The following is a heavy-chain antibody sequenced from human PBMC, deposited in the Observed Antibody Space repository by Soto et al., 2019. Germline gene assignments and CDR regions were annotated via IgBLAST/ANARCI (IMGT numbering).Heavy chain of an antibody. Sequence: GGSLRLSCAASEFTFSNFAMHWVRQAPGKGLEWVSSISSTTNYIYYGDSMKGRFTISRDNAKNSLYLEMNSLRAEDTAVYYCARESEDLTSNFDYWGQGTLVTVSS. CDR3: ARESEDLTSNFDY. CDR2: ISSTTNYI. CDR1: EFTFSNFA. V-gene: IGHV3-21*06. J-gene: IGHJ4*02.